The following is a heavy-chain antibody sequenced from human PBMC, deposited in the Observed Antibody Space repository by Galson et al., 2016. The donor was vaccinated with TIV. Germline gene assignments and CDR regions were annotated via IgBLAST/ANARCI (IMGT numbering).Heavy chain of an antibody. CDR2: ISSNSVYI. V-gene: IGHV3-9*01. D-gene: IGHD5-18*01. Sequence: SLRLSCAASGFTFDDYGMHWVRQASGKGLEWVSGISSNSVYIGYADSVKGRFTISRDNARNSLYLQMNSLRPEDTALYYCAKALGYGYGCPQDYSYGMDVWGQGTTVTVSS. CDR1: GFTFDDYG. J-gene: IGHJ6*02. CDR3: AKALGYGYGCPQDYSYGMDV.